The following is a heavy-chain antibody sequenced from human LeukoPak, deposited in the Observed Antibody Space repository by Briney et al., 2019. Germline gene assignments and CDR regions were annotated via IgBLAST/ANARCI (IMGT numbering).Heavy chain of an antibody. CDR3: ARGGTNGPDIVVVPAAICGWFDP. J-gene: IGHJ5*02. Sequence: SETLSLTCAVYGGSFSGYYWSWIRQPPGKGLEWIGEINHSGSTNYNPSLKSRVTISVDTSKNQFSLKLSSVTAADTAVYYCARGGTNGPDIVVVPAAICGWFDPWGQGTLVTVSS. CDR1: GGSFSGYY. V-gene: IGHV4-34*01. CDR2: INHSGST. D-gene: IGHD2-2*02.